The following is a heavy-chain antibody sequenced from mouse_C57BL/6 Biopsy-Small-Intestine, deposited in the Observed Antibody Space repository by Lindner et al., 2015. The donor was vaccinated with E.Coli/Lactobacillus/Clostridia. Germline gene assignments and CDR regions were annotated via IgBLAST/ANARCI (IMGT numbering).Heavy chain of an antibody. V-gene: IGHV1-19*01. CDR2: INPYNGDT. D-gene: IGHD1-1*01. Sequence: VQLQESGPVLVKPGTSVKMSCKVSGYTFTDYYMNWVKQSHGKSLEWIGVINPYNGDTRYNQKFKGKATLTVDNPSNTAHMELLSLTSEDFAVYYCAREVGGSIYVGYFDVWGTGTTVTVSS. J-gene: IGHJ1*03. CDR1: GYTFTDYY. CDR3: AREVGGSIYVGYFDV.